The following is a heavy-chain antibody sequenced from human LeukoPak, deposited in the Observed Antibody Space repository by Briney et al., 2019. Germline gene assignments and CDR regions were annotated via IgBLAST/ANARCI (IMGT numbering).Heavy chain of an antibody. CDR2: ISTDGSST. J-gene: IGHJ4*02. V-gene: IGHV3-74*01. CDR1: AFTLSSKW. Sequence: GGSLRLSCAASAFTLSSKWMHWVRQGPGKGLVWVSRISTDGSSTTYADSVKGRFTISRDNAKNTLYLQMNSLRAEDTAVYYCSGASSSVPNLLDYWGQGTLVTVSS. CDR3: SGASSSVPNLLDY. D-gene: IGHD6-19*01.